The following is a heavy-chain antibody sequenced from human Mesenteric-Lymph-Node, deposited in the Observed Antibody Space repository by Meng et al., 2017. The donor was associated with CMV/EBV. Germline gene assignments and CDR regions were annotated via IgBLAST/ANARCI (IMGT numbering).Heavy chain of an antibody. Sequence: GESLKISCAASGFTFSDYYMSWIRQAPGKGLEWVSYISSSGSTIYYADSVKGRFTISRDNAKNSLYLQMNSLRAEDTAVYYCARDDFWSGYHYFDYWGQGTLVTVSS. CDR3: ARDDFWSGYHYFDY. D-gene: IGHD3-3*01. CDR1: GFTFSDYY. CDR2: ISSSGSTI. V-gene: IGHV3-11*01. J-gene: IGHJ4*02.